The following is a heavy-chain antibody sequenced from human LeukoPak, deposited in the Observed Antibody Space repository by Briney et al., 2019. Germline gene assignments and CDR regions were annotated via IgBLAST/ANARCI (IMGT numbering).Heavy chain of an antibody. D-gene: IGHD3-9*01. Sequence: GESLKISCKGSGYSFTSHWIGWVRQMPGKGLEWMGIILPGDSDTRYSPSFQGQVTISVGKSISTAYLQWSSLRASDTAIYYCARQNYDSMTGPNWFDPWGQGTLVTVSS. V-gene: IGHV5-51*01. J-gene: IGHJ5*02. CDR1: GYSFTSHW. CDR2: ILPGDSDT. CDR3: ARQNYDSMTGPNWFDP.